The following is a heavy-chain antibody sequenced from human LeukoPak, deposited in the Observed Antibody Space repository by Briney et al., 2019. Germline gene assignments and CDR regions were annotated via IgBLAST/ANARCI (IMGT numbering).Heavy chain of an antibody. Sequence: PSETLSLTCTVSGGSIIPYYGGWIRQPPGKGLEWIGYMHSSGRTNYSRCLKSRVTFSVDTSKNQFSLKVTSMPAAETGVYSCARSLPGVVGAADFWGQGTLVTVSA. V-gene: IGHV4-59*03. CDR3: ARSLPGVVGAADF. CDR2: MHSSGRT. D-gene: IGHD2-15*01. CDR1: GGSIIPYY. J-gene: IGHJ4*02.